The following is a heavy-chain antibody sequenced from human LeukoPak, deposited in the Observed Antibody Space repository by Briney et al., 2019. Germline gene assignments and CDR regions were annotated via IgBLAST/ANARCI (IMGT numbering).Heavy chain of an antibody. V-gene: IGHV4-4*07. CDR1: GGSISSSY. Sequence: SETLSLTCTVSGGSISSSYWRWLRHPAGKGLWWIGRIYTSESTNYNPSLKSRVTMSVDTSKNQFSLKLSSLTAADTAVYYCAREINPSLGGHYYYMDVWGKGTTVTVSS. CDR3: AREINPSLGGHYYYMDV. J-gene: IGHJ6*03. D-gene: IGHD3-10*01. CDR2: IYTSEST.